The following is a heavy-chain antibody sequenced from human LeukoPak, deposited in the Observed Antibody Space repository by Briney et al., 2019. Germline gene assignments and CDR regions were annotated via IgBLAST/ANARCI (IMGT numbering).Heavy chain of an antibody. CDR3: AKDSSTTVTTKGGPRRSFDY. V-gene: IGHV3-23*01. D-gene: IGHD4-17*01. Sequence: GGSLRLSCAASGFTVSSNYMSWVRQAPGKGLDWVSVISGSGGTTYYADSVKGRFTISRDNSKNTLYLQMNSLRAEDTAIYYCAKDSSTTVTTKGGPRRSFDYWGLGTLVTVSS. CDR1: GFTVSSNY. J-gene: IGHJ4*02. CDR2: ISGSGGTT.